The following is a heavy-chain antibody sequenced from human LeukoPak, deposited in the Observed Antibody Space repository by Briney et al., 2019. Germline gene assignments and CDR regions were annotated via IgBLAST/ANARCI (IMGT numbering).Heavy chain of an antibody. J-gene: IGHJ4*02. Sequence: ASVKVSCKASGYTFTSYYMHWVRQAPGQGLEWMGLINPSGGTTTYAPKFQGRVTMSRDTSTSTAYVELNSMRSEDTAVYYCARGGYYNGGYWGQGTRVTVSS. CDR2: INPSGGTT. V-gene: IGHV1-46*01. D-gene: IGHD3-10*01. CDR1: GYTFTSYY. CDR3: ARGGYYNGGY.